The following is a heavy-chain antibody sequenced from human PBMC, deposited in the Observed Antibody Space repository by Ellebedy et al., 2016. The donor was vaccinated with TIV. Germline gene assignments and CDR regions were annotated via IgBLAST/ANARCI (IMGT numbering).Heavy chain of an antibody. Sequence: MPSETLSLTCTVSGGSISSYYWSWIRQLAGKGLEWIGRIYTSGITNYNPSLQSRVTMSVDTSKNQFSLKLSSVTAADTAVYYCAGGYSSGWTDYWGQGTLVTVSS. J-gene: IGHJ4*02. CDR3: AGGYSSGWTDY. V-gene: IGHV4-4*07. CDR2: IYTSGIT. D-gene: IGHD6-19*01. CDR1: GGSISSYY.